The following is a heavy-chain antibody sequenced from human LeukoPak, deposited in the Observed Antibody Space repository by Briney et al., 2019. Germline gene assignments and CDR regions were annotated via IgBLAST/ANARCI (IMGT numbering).Heavy chain of an antibody. CDR2: ISSSGSTI. CDR1: GFTFSSYE. CDR3: ARTGHSSGWSAYFDY. D-gene: IGHD6-19*01. J-gene: IGHJ4*02. V-gene: IGHV3-48*03. Sequence: GGSLRLSCAASGFTFSSYEMNWVRQAPGKGLEWVSYISSSGSTIYYADSVKGRFTISRDDAKNSLYLQMNSLRVEDTAVYYCARTGHSSGWSAYFDYWSQGTLVTVSS.